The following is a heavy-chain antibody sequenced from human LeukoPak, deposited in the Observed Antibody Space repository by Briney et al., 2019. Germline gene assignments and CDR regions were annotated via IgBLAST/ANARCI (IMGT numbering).Heavy chain of an antibody. V-gene: IGHV1-2*02. D-gene: IGHD3-22*01. CDR2: INPNSGGT. CDR3: ARQFDSSGYYYAVGY. CDR1: GYTFTGYY. Sequence: GASVKVSCKASGYTFTGYYMHWVRQATGQGLEWMGWINPNSGGTNYAQKFQGRVTMTRDTSISTAYMELSRLRSDDTAVYYCARQFDSSGYYYAVGYWGQGTLVTVSS. J-gene: IGHJ4*02.